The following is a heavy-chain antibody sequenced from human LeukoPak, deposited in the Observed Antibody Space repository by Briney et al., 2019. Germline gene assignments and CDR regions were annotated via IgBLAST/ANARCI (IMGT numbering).Heavy chain of an antibody. J-gene: IGHJ6*02. Sequence: ASVKVSCKASGYTFTSYYMHWVRQAPGQGLEWMGIINPSGGSTSYAQKFQGRVAMTRDTSTSTVYMELSSLRSEDTAVYYCARGRYSSSWYPSWGYYYYGMDVWGQGTTVTVSS. CDR3: ARGRYSSSWYPSWGYYYYGMDV. D-gene: IGHD6-13*01. CDR2: INPSGGST. V-gene: IGHV1-46*01. CDR1: GYTFTSYY.